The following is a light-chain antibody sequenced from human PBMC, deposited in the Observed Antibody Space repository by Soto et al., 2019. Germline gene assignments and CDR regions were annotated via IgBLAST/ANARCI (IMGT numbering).Light chain of an antibody. J-gene: IGKJ2*01. Sequence: EIVMTQSPATLSVSPGERATLSCRASQSISNTLAWFQQKPGQGPRLLIYGASTRATGIPARFSGSGSGTEFTLTISSLQSEDFAVYYCQQYGSSPYTFGLGTKLEIK. V-gene: IGKV3-15*01. CDR2: GAS. CDR3: QQYGSSPYT. CDR1: QSISNT.